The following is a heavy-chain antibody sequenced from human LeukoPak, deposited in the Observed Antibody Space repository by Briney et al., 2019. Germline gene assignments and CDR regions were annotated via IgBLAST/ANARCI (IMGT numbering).Heavy chain of an antibody. V-gene: IGHV4-59*01. CDR1: GGSISSYC. Sequence: NASESLSLTCTVSGGSISSYCWSWIRQPPGKGLEWIGYIYYSGSTNYSPSLKSRVTISVDTSKNHFSLKLSSVAAADTAVYYCARDYYYERGGYYRNYWYFDLWGRGTLVSVFS. CDR3: ARDYYYERGGYYRNYWYFDL. J-gene: IGHJ2*01. CDR2: IYYSGST. D-gene: IGHD3-22*01.